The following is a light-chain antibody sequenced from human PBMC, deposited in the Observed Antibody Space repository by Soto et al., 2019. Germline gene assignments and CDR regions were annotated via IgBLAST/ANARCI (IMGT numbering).Light chain of an antibody. CDR3: QQYHIFLT. J-gene: IGKJ2*01. V-gene: IGKV1-5*03. CDR2: RAS. CDR1: QSIGPA. Sequence: DIQMTQSPSTLSASVGDRVTITCRASQSIGPALAWYQQKPGKAPNLLIYRASNLESGVPSRFSGGGSGTEFTLAISSLQPDYFATYYCQQYHIFLTCGQGTKLEIK.